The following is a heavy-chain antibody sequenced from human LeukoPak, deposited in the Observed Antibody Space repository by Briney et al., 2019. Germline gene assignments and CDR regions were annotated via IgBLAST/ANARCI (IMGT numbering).Heavy chain of an antibody. J-gene: IGHJ3*02. CDR2: TYPGDSDT. Sequence: GESLKISCKGSGYSFTSYWIGWVRQMPGKGLEWMGITYPGDSDTRYSPSFQGQVTISADKSISTAYLQWSSLKASDTAMYYCARRHYDFWSGFQGNVFDIWGQGTMVTVSS. CDR3: ARRHYDFWSGFQGNVFDI. V-gene: IGHV5-51*01. D-gene: IGHD3-3*01. CDR1: GYSFTSYW.